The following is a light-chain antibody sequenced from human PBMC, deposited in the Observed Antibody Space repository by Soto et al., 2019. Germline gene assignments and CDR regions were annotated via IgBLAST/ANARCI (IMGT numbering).Light chain of an antibody. Sequence: EIVLTQSPGTLSLSPGEGATLSCRASENVYINSLAWYQQKPGQPPRLLIYGAATRASAVPDRFSGSGSGADFTLTITGLEPEDFAVYYCQQTGRTFGPGTKLEIK. V-gene: IGKV3-20*01. CDR3: QQTGRT. CDR1: ENVYINS. CDR2: GAA. J-gene: IGKJ2*01.